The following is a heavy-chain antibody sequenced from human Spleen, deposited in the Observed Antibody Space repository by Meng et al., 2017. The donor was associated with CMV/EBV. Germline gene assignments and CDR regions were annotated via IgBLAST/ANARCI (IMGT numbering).Heavy chain of an antibody. J-gene: IGHJ6*02. CDR2: ISYDGSNK. CDR1: GFTFSSYA. D-gene: IGHD7-27*01. Sequence: GESLKISCAASGFTFSSYAMHWVRQAPGKGLEWVAVISYDGSNKYYADSVKGRFTISRDNSKNTLYLQMNSLRAEDTAVYYCARDGAWGRGDYYYYGMDVWGQGTTVTVSS. V-gene: IGHV3-30*04. CDR3: ARDGAWGRGDYYYYGMDV.